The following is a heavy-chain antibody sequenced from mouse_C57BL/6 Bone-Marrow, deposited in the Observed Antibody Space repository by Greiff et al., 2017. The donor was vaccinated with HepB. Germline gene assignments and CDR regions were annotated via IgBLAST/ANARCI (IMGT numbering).Heavy chain of an antibody. D-gene: IGHD4-1*01. CDR2: SRNKANDYTT. Sequence: EVKLVESGGGLVQSGRSLRLSCATSGFTFSDFYMEWVRQAPGKGLEWIAASRNKANDYTTEYSASVKGRFIVSRDTSQSILYLQMNALRAEDTAIYYCARDANCDWYFDVWGTGTTVTVSS. CDR1: GFTFSDFY. CDR3: ARDANCDWYFDV. J-gene: IGHJ1*03. V-gene: IGHV7-1*01.